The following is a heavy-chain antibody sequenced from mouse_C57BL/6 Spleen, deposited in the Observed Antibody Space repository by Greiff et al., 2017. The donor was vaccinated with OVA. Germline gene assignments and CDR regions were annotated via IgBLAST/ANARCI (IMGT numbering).Heavy chain of an antibody. D-gene: IGHD1-1*01. V-gene: IGHV1-26*01. J-gene: IGHJ1*03. CDR3: ARGTVGYFDV. CDR2: INPNNGGT. CDR1: GYTFTDYY. Sequence: VHVKQSGPELVKPGASVKISCKASGYTFTDYYMNWVKQSHGKSLEWIGDINPNNGGTSYNQKFKGKATLTVDKSSSTAYMELRSLTSEDSAVYYCARGTVGYFDVWGTGTTVTVSS.